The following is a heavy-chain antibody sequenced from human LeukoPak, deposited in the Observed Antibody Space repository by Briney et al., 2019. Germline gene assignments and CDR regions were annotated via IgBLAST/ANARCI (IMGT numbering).Heavy chain of an antibody. CDR2: ISWNSGSI. J-gene: IGHJ4*02. CDR3: AKDKFIAVAGYFDY. CDR1: AFTFDDYA. D-gene: IGHD6-19*01. Sequence: GGSLRPSCAASAFTFDDYAMHWVRPAQGKGLEWVSGISWNSGSIGYADSVKGRFTISRDNAKNSLYLQMNSLRAEDTALYYCAKDKFIAVAGYFDYWGQGTLVTVSS. V-gene: IGHV3-9*01.